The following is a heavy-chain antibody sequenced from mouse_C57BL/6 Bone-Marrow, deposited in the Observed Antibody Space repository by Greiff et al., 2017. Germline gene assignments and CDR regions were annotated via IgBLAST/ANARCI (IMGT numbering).Heavy chain of an antibody. V-gene: IGHV1-64*01. CDR2: IHPNSGST. CDR3: ARRFFRDYAMDY. CDR1: GYTFTSYW. Sequence: QVQLQQPGAELVKPGASVKLSCKASGYTFTSYWMHWVKQRPGQGLEWIGMIHPNSGSTNYNEKFKSKATLTVATSSSTAYMQLSSLTSEDSAVYDCARRFFRDYAMDYWGQGTSVTVSS. J-gene: IGHJ4*01.